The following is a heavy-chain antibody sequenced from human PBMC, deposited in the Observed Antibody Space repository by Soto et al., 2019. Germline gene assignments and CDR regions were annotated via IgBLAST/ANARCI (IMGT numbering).Heavy chain of an antibody. J-gene: IGHJ4*02. V-gene: IGHV1-69*01. CDR2: LIVILGTT. D-gene: IGHD3-22*01. CDR1: GGSFSSYA. Sequence: QVQLVQSGAEVRKPGSSVKVSCQSFGGSFSSYAFSWVRQAPGQGLEWMGGLIVILGTTNYAQKFKGRVPFTADESTSTAYMEVSSVESEDTAIYYCASGYYDSSGYSIDYWGQGTQVTVSS. CDR3: ASGYYDSSGYSIDY.